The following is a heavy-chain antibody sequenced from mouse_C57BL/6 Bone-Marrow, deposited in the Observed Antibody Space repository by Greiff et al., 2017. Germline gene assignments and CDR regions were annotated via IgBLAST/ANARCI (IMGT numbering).Heavy chain of an antibody. CDR1: GYAFSSSW. J-gene: IGHJ2*01. CDR3: ARSEGPHFDY. V-gene: IGHV1-82*01. CDR2: IYPGDGDT. Sequence: VQLQQSGPELVKPGASVKISCKASGYAFSSSWMNWVKQRPGKGLEWIGRIYPGDGDTNYNGKFKGKATLTADKSSSTAYMQLSSLTSEDSAVYFCARSEGPHFDYWGQGTTLTVSS.